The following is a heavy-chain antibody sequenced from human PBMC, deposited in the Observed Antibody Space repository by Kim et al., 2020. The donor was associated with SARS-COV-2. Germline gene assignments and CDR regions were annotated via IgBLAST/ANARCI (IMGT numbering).Heavy chain of an antibody. D-gene: IGHD4-4*01. Sequence: SVKVSCKASGGTFSSYAISWVRQAPGQGLEWMGGIIPIFGTANYAQKFQGRVTITADESTSTAYMELSSLRSEDTAVYYCARISSNSLYYYYYYMDVWGKGTTVTVSS. V-gene: IGHV1-69*13. CDR2: IIPIFGTA. CDR1: GGTFSSYA. J-gene: IGHJ6*03. CDR3: ARISSNSLYYYYYYMDV.